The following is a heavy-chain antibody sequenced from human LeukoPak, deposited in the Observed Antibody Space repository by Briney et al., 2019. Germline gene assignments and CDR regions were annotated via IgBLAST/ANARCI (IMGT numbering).Heavy chain of an antibody. CDR3: ARVFRPSLTVFIIRGAFDI. V-gene: IGHV3-48*04. J-gene: IGHJ3*02. CDR2: ISSSSSTI. CDR1: GFTFSSYS. Sequence: PGGSLRLSCAASGFTFSSYSMNWVRQAPGKGLEWVSYISSSSSTIYYADSVKGRFTISRDNAKNSLYLQMNSLRAEDTAVYYCARVFRPSLTVFIIRGAFDIWGRGTMVTVSS. D-gene: IGHD3-3*01.